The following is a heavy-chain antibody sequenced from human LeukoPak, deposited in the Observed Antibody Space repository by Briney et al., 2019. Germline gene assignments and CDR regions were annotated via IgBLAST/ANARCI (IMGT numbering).Heavy chain of an antibody. CDR1: GFTFSSYS. D-gene: IGHD4-17*01. CDR3: ARVYGDYLPGAFDI. CDR2: ISSSSSTI. Sequence: GGSLRLSCAASGFTFSSYSMNWVRQAPGKGLEWVSYISSSSSTIYYADSVKGRFTISRDNAKNSLYLQMNSLRAEDTAVYYCARVYGDYLPGAFDIWGQGTMVTVSS. V-gene: IGHV3-48*04. J-gene: IGHJ3*02.